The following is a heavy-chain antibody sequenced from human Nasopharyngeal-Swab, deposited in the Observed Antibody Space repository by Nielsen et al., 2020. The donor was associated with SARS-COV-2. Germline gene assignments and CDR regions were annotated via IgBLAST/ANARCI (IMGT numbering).Heavy chain of an antibody. CDR1: GLTFDDYT. V-gene: IGHV3-43*01. Sequence: GESLKISCAASGLTFDDYTMHWVRQAPGKGLEWVSLISWDGGSTYYADSVKGRFTISRDNSKNSLYLQMNSLRTEDTALYYCARPYSGNYYGAFDIWGQGTMVTVSS. CDR3: ARPYSGNYYGAFDI. J-gene: IGHJ3*02. CDR2: ISWDGGST. D-gene: IGHD1-26*01.